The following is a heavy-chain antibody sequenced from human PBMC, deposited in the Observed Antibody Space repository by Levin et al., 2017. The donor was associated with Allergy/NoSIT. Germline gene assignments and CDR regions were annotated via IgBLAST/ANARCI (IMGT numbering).Heavy chain of an antibody. Sequence: GGSLRLSCAASGFTFSSYAMHWVRQAPGKGLEWVAVISYDGSNKYYADSVKGRFTISRDNSKNTLYLQMNSLRAEDTAVYYCAWGVGLLNTPFDYWGQGTLVTVSS. CDR3: AWGVGLLNTPFDY. D-gene: IGHD3-22*01. CDR2: ISYDGSNK. J-gene: IGHJ4*02. CDR1: GFTFSSYA. V-gene: IGHV3-30*04.